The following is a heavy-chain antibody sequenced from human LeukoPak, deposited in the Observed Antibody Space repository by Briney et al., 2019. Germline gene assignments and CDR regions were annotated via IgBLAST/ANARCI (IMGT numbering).Heavy chain of an antibody. V-gene: IGHV4-4*07. J-gene: IGHJ1*01. CDR3: ATSGYSSSWYNLEYFQH. D-gene: IGHD6-13*01. CDR2: IYTSGST. CDR1: GGSISSYY. Sequence: SETLSLTCTVSGGSISSYYWSWIRQPAGKGLEWIGRIYTSGSTNYNPSLKSRATMSVDTSKNQFSLKLSSVTAADTAVYYCATSGYSSSWYNLEYFQHWGQGTLVTVSS.